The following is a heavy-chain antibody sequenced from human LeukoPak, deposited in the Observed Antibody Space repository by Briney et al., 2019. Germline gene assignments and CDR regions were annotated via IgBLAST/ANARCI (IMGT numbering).Heavy chain of an antibody. V-gene: IGHV3-30*03. CDR2: ISYDGSNK. CDR1: GFTFSSYG. J-gene: IGHJ1*01. CDR3: AHYLH. Sequence: GGSLRLSCAASGFTFSSYGMHWVREAPGKGLEWVAVISYDGSNKYYADSVKGRFTISRDNSKNTLYLQMNSLRAEDTAVYYCAHYLHWGQGTLVTVSS.